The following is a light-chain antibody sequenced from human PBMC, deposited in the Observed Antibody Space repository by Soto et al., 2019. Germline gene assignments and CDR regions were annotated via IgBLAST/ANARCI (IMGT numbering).Light chain of an antibody. CDR2: DGS. V-gene: IGKV3-11*01. CDR1: QSVNSY. Sequence: HSPDTLSLSPGDRATLSCRASQSVNSYLAWYQQKPGQAPRLLIYDGSNRATGIPARFSGSGSGTDFTLTISSLEPEDFAVYYCQQRSDWPPITFGQGTRLEIK. CDR3: QQRSDWPPIT. J-gene: IGKJ5*01.